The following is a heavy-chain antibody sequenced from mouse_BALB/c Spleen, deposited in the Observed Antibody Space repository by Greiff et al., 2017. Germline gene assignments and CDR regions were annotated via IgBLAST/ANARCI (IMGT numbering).Heavy chain of an antibody. V-gene: IGHV5-17*02. D-gene: IGHD2-4*01. Sequence: DVQLQESGGGLVQPGGSRKLSCAASGFTFSSFEMHWVRQAPEKGLEWVAYISSGSSTIYYADTVKGRFTIARDNPKNTLFLQMTRLRSEDTAMYYCAREGLRKGYAMDYWGQGTSVTVSS. CDR3: AREGLRKGYAMDY. CDR1: GFTFSSFE. J-gene: IGHJ4*01. CDR2: ISSGSSTI.